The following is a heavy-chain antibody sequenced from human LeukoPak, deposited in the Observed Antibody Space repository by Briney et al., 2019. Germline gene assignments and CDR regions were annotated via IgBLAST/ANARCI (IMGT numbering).Heavy chain of an antibody. CDR3: ARGASGWYWLDY. J-gene: IGHJ4*02. V-gene: IGHV4-39*02. CDR1: GGSISSGRYY. Sequence: NPSETLSLTCTVSGGSISSGRYYWGWIRQPPGKGLEWIATIYYSGSTYYNPSLTSRVTISVDTSKNQFSLKLSSVTAADTAVFYCARGASGWYWLDYWGRGTLVTVSS. CDR2: IYYSGST. D-gene: IGHD6-19*01.